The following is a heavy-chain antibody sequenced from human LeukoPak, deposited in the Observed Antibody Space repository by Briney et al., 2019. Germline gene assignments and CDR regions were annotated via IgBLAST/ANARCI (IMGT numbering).Heavy chain of an antibody. D-gene: IGHD3-22*01. CDR2: INHSGST. J-gene: IGHJ4*02. CDR1: GGSFSGYY. V-gene: IGHV4-34*01. Sequence: SETLSLTCAVYGGSFSGYYWSWIRQPPGKGLEWIGEINHSGSTNYNPSLKSRVTISVDTSKSQFSLKLSSVTAADTAVYYCARDLSSYYYDSSGQDYWGQGTLVTVSS. CDR3: ARDLSSYYYDSSGQDY.